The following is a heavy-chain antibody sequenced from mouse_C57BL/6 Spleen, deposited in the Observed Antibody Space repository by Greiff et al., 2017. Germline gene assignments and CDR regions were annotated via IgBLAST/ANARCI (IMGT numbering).Heavy chain of an antibody. J-gene: IGHJ4*01. Sequence: QVQLQQPGAELVRPGSSVKLSCKASGYTFTSYWMHWVKQRPIKGLEWIGNIDPSDSETHYNQKFKDKATLTVDKSSSTAYMQLSSLTSEDSAVYYGARRRGYYYCSSYDAMDYWGQGTSVTVSS. V-gene: IGHV1-52*01. CDR3: ARRRGYYYCSSYDAMDY. CDR2: IDPSDSET. CDR1: GYTFTSYW. D-gene: IGHD1-1*01.